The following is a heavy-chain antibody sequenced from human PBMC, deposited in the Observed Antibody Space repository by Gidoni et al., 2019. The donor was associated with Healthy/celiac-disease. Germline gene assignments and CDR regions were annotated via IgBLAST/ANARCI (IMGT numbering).Heavy chain of an antibody. CDR1: GGSISSGGYY. J-gene: IGHJ6*02. CDR2: IYYSGST. D-gene: IGHD6-19*01. Sequence: QVQLQESGPGLVKPSQTLSLTCTVSGGSISSGGYYWSWIRQHPGKGLEWIGYIYYSGSTYYNPSLKSRVTISVDTSKNQFSLKLSSVTAADTAVYYCARGRSSGWYNNIIYYYYYGMDVWGQGTTVTVSS. CDR3: ARGRSSGWYNNIIYYYYYGMDV. V-gene: IGHV4-31*03.